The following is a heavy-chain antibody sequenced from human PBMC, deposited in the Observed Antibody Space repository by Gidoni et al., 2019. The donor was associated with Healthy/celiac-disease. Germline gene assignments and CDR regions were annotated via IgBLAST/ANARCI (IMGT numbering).Heavy chain of an antibody. CDR2: ISGSGGST. CDR1: GFPFSSYA. Sequence: EVQLLESGGGLVQPGGSLRLSCAASGFPFSSYAMSWVRQAPGKGLEWVSAISGSGGSTYYADSVKGRFTISRDNSKNTLYLQMNSLRAEDTAVYYCAKDQGIGSYYYDSSGYPIFDYWGQGTLVTVSS. J-gene: IGHJ4*02. D-gene: IGHD3-22*01. CDR3: AKDQGIGSYYYDSSGYPIFDY. V-gene: IGHV3-23*01.